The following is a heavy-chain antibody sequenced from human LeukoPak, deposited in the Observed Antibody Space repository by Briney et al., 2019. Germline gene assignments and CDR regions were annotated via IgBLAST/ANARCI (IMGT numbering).Heavy chain of an antibody. D-gene: IGHD2-2*01. CDR1: GYTFTIYD. CDR3: ARAQLLGRYWFDP. Sequence: ASVKVSCKASGYTFTIYDINWVRQATGQGLEWMGWMNPNSGNTGYAQKFQGRVTMTRNTSISTAYMELSSLRSEDTAVYYCARAQLLGRYWFDPWGQGTLVTVSS. CDR2: MNPNSGNT. J-gene: IGHJ5*02. V-gene: IGHV1-8*01.